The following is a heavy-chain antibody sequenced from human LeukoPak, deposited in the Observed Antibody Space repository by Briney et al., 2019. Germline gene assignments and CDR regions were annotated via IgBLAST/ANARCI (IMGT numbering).Heavy chain of an antibody. CDR3: ASGYCSSTSCYPYYYGMDV. D-gene: IGHD2-2*03. V-gene: IGHV3-30*19. Sequence: PGGSLRLSCAASGFTFSSYGMHWVRQAPGKGLEWVAVISYDGSNKYYADSVKGRFTISRDNSKNTLYLQMNSLRAEDTAVYYCASGYCSSTSCYPYYYGMDVWGKGTTVTVSS. CDR2: ISYDGSNK. CDR1: GFTFSSYG. J-gene: IGHJ6*04.